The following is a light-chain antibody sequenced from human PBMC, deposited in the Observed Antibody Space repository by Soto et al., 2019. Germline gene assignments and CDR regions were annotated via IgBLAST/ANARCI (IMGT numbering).Light chain of an antibody. CDR2: GAS. V-gene: IGKV3-15*01. CDR3: QQYNNWPLT. J-gene: IGKJ4*01. Sequence: IVMTQSPATLSVSPGEGATLSCRASQSVTSNLAWYQQKPGQAPRLLIYGASSRATDIPARFSGSGSGTEFILTISSLQSEDFALYYCQQYNNWPLTFGGGTKVDIK. CDR1: QSVTSN.